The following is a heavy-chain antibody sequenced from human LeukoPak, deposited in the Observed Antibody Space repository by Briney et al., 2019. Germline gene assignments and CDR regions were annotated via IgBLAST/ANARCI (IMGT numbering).Heavy chain of an antibody. D-gene: IGHD2-2*02. Sequence: PSETLSLTCTVSGGSISSSSYYWGWIRQPPRKGLEWIGSIYYSGSTYYNPSLKSRVTISVDTSKIQFSLKLSSVTAADTAVYYCARRDIVVVPAAIGAGAFDIWGQGTMVTVSS. CDR3: ARRDIVVVPAAIGAGAFDI. CDR1: GGSISSSSYY. J-gene: IGHJ3*02. V-gene: IGHV4-39*01. CDR2: IYYSGST.